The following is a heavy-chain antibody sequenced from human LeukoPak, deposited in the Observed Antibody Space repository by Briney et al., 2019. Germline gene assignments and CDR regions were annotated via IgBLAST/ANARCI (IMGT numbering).Heavy chain of an antibody. V-gene: IGHV4-59*13. D-gene: IGHD3-3*01. CDR3: ARVPQDYDFWSGFDP. CDR2: IYYSGST. CDR1: GGSISSYY. J-gene: IGHJ5*02. Sequence: SETLSLTCTVSGGSISSYYWSWIRQPPGKGLEWIGCIYYSGSTNYNPSLKSRVTISVDTSKNQFSLKLSSVTAAGTAVYYCARVPQDYDFWSGFDPWGQGTLVTVTS.